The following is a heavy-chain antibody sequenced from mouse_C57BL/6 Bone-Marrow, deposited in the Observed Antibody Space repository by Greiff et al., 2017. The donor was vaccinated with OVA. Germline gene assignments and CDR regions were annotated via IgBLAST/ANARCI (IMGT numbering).Heavy chain of an antibody. CDR3: TRYRGIDSSARYYSAMDY. CDR1: GFTFSSYA. J-gene: IGHJ4*01. V-gene: IGHV5-9-1*02. D-gene: IGHD3-2*01. CDR2: ISSGGGYI. Sequence: VQLKESGEGLVKPGGSLKLSCAASGFTFSSYAMSWVRQTPEKRLEWVAYISSGGGYIYYADTVKGRSTISRDKARNTLYLQMSSLKSEDTAMYYCTRYRGIDSSARYYSAMDYWGQGTSVTVSS.